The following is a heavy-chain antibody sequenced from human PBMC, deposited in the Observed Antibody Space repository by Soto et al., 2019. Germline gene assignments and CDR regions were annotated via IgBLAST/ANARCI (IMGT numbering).Heavy chain of an antibody. V-gene: IGHV1-2*02. CDR1: GYTFTNYY. D-gene: IGHD1-1*01. J-gene: IGHJ5*02. CDR3: ARVVNDWFDP. Sequence: QVHFVQSGAEVKKPGASVKVSCKTSGYTFTNYYLVWVRQAPGQGLEWMGWINPSTGGTEYAQSFQGRVTMTRDTSSMTAYLELTSLTSDDTGVYYCARVVNDWFDPWGQGT. CDR2: INPSTGGT.